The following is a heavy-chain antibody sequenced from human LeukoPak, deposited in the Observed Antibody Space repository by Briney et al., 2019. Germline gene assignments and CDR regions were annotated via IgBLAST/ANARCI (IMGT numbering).Heavy chain of an antibody. V-gene: IGHV4-34*01. CDR1: GGSFSGYY. D-gene: IGHD3-22*01. J-gene: IGHJ4*02. CDR3: ARGIYYDSSGPDY. CDR2: INRSGST. Sequence: PSETLSLTCAVYGGSFSGYYWSWIRQPPGKGLEWIGEINRSGSTNYNPSLKSRVTISVDTSKNQFSLQLSSVTAADTAVYCCARGIYYDSSGPDYWGQGTLVTVSS.